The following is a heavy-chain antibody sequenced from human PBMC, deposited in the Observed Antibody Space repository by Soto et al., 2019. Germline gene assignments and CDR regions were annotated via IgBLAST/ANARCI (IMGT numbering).Heavy chain of an antibody. CDR2: INPNGGST. Sequence: QLQLVQSGAEVKKPGASVKVSCKASGYTFIHYYIHWVRQAPGQGLEWMAIINPNGGSTNYAQKFRGRVTVTSDTSTTTVSMELYSLGSDDTAVYFCARSLLQGDFWGQGTLVTVSS. V-gene: IGHV1-46*01. CDR1: GYTFIHYY. D-gene: IGHD2-21*01. J-gene: IGHJ4*02. CDR3: ARSLLQGDF.